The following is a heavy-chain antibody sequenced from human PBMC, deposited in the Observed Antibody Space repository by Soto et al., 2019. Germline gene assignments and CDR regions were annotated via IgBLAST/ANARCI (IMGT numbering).Heavy chain of an antibody. V-gene: IGHV3-23*01. J-gene: IGHJ4*02. CDR1: GFTFSSYA. D-gene: IGHD3-10*01. CDR3: AKASGWFGEFDY. Sequence: EVQLLESGGGLVQPGGSLRLSCAASGFTFSSYAMSWVRQAPGQGLEWVSAISGSGGSTYYADSVKGRFTISRDKAKNTLYMQMNSWRAEDTAVYYCAKASGWFGEFDYWGQGTLVTVSS. CDR2: ISGSGGST.